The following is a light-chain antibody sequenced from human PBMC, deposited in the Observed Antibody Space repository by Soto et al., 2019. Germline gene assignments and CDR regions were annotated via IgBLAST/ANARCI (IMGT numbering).Light chain of an antibody. CDR2: GAS. CDR3: QYYDNTPPSVT. CDR1: QSVSSDY. Sequence: EIVLTQSPDTLSLSPGERATLSCRASQSVSSDYLVWYQQKPGLPPRLLIYGASRRATGIPDRFSGSGSGTDFILTLTRLEPEDFAVYYCQYYDNTPPSVTFGPGTKVDIK. V-gene: IGKV3-20*01. J-gene: IGKJ3*01.